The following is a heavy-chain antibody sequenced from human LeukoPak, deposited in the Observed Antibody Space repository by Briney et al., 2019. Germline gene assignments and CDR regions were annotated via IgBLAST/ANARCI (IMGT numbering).Heavy chain of an antibody. D-gene: IGHD3-10*01. CDR2: INHSGST. Sequence: SETLSLTCAVYGGSFSGYYWSWIRQPPGKGLEWIGEINHSGSTNYNPSLKSRVTISVDTSKNQFFLKLSSVTAADTAVYYCARLEGTSAYYFDYWGQGTLVTVSS. CDR3: ARLEGTSAYYFDY. V-gene: IGHV4-34*01. CDR1: GGSFSGYY. J-gene: IGHJ4*02.